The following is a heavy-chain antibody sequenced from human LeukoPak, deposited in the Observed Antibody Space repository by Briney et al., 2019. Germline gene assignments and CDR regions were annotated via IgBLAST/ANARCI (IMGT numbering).Heavy chain of an antibody. CDR3: ARGYSSSWHPWFDP. CDR1: GGSISSYH. D-gene: IGHD6-13*01. Sequence: SETLSLTCTVSGGSISSYHWSWIRQPAGKGLEWIGRIYTSGSTNYNPSLKSRVTMSVDTSKNQFSLKLSSVTAADTAVYYCARGYSSSWHPWFDPWGQGTLVTVSS. V-gene: IGHV4-4*07. J-gene: IGHJ5*02. CDR2: IYTSGST.